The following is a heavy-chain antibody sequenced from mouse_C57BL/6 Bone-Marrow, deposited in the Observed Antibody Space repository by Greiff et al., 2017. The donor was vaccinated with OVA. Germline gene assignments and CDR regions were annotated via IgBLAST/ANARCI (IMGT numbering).Heavy chain of an antibody. CDR2: IHPSDSDT. CDR1: GYTFTSYW. CDR3: AIPPPYYSNCDWYFDV. J-gene: IGHJ1*03. V-gene: IGHV1-74*01. Sequence: QVQLQQPGAELVKPGASVKVSCKASGYTFTSYWMHWVKQRPGQGLEWIGRIHPSDSDTNYNQKFKGKATLTVDKSSSTAYMPLSSLTSEDSAVYYCAIPPPYYSNCDWYFDVWGTGTTVTVSS. D-gene: IGHD2-5*01.